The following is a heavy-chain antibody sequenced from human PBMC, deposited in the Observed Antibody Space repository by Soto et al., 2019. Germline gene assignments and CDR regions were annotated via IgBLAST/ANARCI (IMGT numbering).Heavy chain of an antibody. Sequence: SQTLSLTCTVSGGSISSSSYYWGWIRQPPGKGLEWIGSIYYSGSTYYNPSLKSRVIISVDTSKNQFSLKLSSVTAADTAVYYCARLLIYYGSGSYSFDIWGQGTMVTVSS. CDR2: IYYSGST. V-gene: IGHV4-39*01. CDR3: ARLLIYYGSGSYSFDI. CDR1: GGSISSSSYY. D-gene: IGHD3-10*01. J-gene: IGHJ3*02.